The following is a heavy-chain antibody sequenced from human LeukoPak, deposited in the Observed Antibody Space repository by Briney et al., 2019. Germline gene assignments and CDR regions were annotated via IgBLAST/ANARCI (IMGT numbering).Heavy chain of an antibody. Sequence: GGSLRLSCEASGFMFSKYAMSWVRQTPGKGLEWVSAISGSGFSTFYADSVKGRFTISRDNSKSTLYLHMHSLSADDTALYYCAKDFSSSSWIRFDYWGQGALVTVSS. CDR2: ISGSGFST. J-gene: IGHJ4*02. V-gene: IGHV3-23*01. CDR3: AKDFSSSSWIRFDY. D-gene: IGHD6-13*01. CDR1: GFMFSKYA.